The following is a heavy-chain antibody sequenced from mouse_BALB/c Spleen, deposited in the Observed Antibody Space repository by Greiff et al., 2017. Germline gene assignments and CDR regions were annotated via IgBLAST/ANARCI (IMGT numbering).Heavy chain of an antibody. CDR2: INPSNGRT. J-gene: IGHJ1*01. V-gene: IGHV1S81*02. CDR1: GYTFTSYW. D-gene: IGHD1-1*01. Sequence: QVQLQQPGAELVKPGASVKLSCKASGYTFTSYWMHWVKQRPGQGLEWIGEINPSNGRTNYNEKFKSKATLTVDKSSSTAYMQLSSLTSEDSAVYYCAREDGSWYFDVWGAGTTVTVSS. CDR3: AREDGSWYFDV.